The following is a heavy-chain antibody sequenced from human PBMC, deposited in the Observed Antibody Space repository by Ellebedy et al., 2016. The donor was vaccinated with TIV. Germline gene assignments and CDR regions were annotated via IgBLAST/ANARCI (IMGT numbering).Heavy chain of an antibody. CDR3: AHLRVIAATGTSSFDY. J-gene: IGHJ4*02. CDR2: FYWDDDQ. Sequence: SGPTLVKPTQTLTLTCTFSGFSLSTHAVGVGWIRQPPGKALEWLALFYWDDDQRHSPSLKSRLTVTKDTSKNQVILTMTNTEPVDTGTYYCAHLRVIAATGTSSFDYWGQGTPVTVSS. CDR1: GFSLSTHAVG. D-gene: IGHD6-25*01. V-gene: IGHV2-5*02.